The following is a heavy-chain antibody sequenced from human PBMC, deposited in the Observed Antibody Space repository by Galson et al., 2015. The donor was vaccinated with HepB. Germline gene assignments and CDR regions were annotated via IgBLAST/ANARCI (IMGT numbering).Heavy chain of an antibody. D-gene: IGHD6-19*01. CDR1: GFTFSIYG. CDR3: AKDSGSGWYPAY. Sequence: SLRLSCATSGFTFSIYGIHWVRQAPGKGLEWVAVISYDGNDQYYADFVKGRFTISKDNSKNTLYLQMNSLRPEDTAIYYCAKDSGSGWYPAYWGQGTLVTVSP. CDR2: ISYDGNDQ. V-gene: IGHV3-30*18. J-gene: IGHJ4*02.